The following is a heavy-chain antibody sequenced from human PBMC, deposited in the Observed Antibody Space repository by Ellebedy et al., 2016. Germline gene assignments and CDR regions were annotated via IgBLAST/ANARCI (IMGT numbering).Heavy chain of an antibody. CDR2: INGYNGNT. CDR3: ARSDLAARPRYYYGMAV. J-gene: IGHJ6*02. D-gene: IGHD6-6*01. Sequence: ASVKVSCKANGYSFSTYGITWVRQAPGQGLEWMGSINGYNGNTNYVQRFQDRLTLTRDTSTRTAYMDLRKLRSDDTAVYYCARSDLAARPRYYYGMAVWGQGTTVIVSS. CDR1: GYSFSTYG. V-gene: IGHV1-18*01.